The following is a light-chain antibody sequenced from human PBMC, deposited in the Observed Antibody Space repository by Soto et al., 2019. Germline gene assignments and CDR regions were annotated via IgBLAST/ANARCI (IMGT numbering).Light chain of an antibody. CDR3: PKYDGVPCT. V-gene: IGKV1-27*01. CDR1: QGISHY. Sequence: DFQMTQSPSSLSASVGDRVTITCRASQGISHYLAWYQQRPGKVPRLLIHTASTLQSGVSSRFSGSGSGTELTLTISSLQAEDVATYDCPKYDGVPCTCGRGTNVEIK. J-gene: IGKJ1*01. CDR2: TAS.